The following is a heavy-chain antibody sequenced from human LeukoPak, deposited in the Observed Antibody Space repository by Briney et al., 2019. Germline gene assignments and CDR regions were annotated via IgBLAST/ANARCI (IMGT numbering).Heavy chain of an antibody. D-gene: IGHD2-2*01. CDR3: ARGLCGSSTSCYMSIADWFDP. CDR2: IYYSRGT. CDR1: GGSITTYN. Sequence: PSETLSLTCTVSGGSITTYNWSWLRQPPGKGLEWIGYIYYSRGTMYNPSLKSRVTMSVDTSKNQFSLKMTSVTAADSAVYYCARGLCGSSTSCYMSIADWFDPWGQGTLVTVSS. V-gene: IGHV4-59*12. J-gene: IGHJ5*02.